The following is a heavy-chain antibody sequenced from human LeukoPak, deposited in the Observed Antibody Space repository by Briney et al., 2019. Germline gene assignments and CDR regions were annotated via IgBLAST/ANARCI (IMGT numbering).Heavy chain of an antibody. CDR2: ISSSSSYI. J-gene: IGHJ4*02. V-gene: IGHV3-21*05. CDR1: GFTFSSYS. CDR3: ARDFIAAAGYFDY. D-gene: IGHD6-13*01. Sequence: PGGSLRLSCAASGFTFSSYSMNWVRQAPGKGLEWVSYISSSSSYIYYADSVKGRFTISRDNAKNSLYLQMNSLRAEDTAVYYCARDFIAAAGYFDYWGQGTLVTVSS.